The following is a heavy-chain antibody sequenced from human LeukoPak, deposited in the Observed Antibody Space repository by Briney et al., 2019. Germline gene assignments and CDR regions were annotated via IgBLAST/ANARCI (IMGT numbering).Heavy chain of an antibody. CDR3: ARALYDSSGYYLSE. D-gene: IGHD3-22*01. J-gene: IGHJ4*02. Sequence: GGSLRLSCAASGFTFGSYSMNWVRQAPGKGLEWVSYISSSSSTIYYADSVKGRFTISRDNAKNSLYLQMNSLRDEDTAVYYCARALYDSSGYYLSEWGQGTLVTVSS. CDR1: GFTFGSYS. V-gene: IGHV3-48*02. CDR2: ISSSSSTI.